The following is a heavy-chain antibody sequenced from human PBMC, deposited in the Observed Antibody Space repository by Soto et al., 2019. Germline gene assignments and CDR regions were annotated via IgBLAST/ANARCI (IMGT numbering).Heavy chain of an antibody. CDR3: ARDLAVGLVDY. J-gene: IGHJ4*02. CDR1: GYTFTSYG. D-gene: IGHD6-19*01. Sequence: QVQLVQSGAEVKKPGASVKVSCKASGYTFTSYGISWVRQAPGQGLEWMGWISAYNGNIKYAQKLQGRVTMTTDTSTSTAYMELRRLRSDDTAVDYYARDLAVGLVDYWGQGTLVTVSS. V-gene: IGHV1-18*01. CDR2: ISAYNGNI.